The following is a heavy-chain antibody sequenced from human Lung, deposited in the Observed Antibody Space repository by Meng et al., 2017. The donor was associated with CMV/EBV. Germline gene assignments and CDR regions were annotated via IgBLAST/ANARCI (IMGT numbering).Heavy chain of an antibody. V-gene: IGHV2-70*20. CDR2: IDWDEDK. Sequence: SGPTLVKPTQTLSLTCTFSGFSLSTSRMCGSWVRQPPGKALEWLALIDWDEDKYYSTSLKTRLTISKDTSKNQVVLTMTNMDPVDTATYYCARVTSRYSSAALGRSSGAKYYYGMDVWGQGXTVTVSS. CDR1: GFSLSTSRMC. D-gene: IGHD6-25*01. CDR3: ARVTSRYSSAALGRSSGAKYYYGMDV. J-gene: IGHJ6*02.